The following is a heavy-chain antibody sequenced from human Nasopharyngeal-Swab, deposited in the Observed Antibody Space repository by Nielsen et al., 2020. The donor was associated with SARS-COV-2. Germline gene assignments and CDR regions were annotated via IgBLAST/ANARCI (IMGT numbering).Heavy chain of an antibody. D-gene: IGHD6-13*01. CDR1: GFTFSSYG. V-gene: IGHV3-30*02. CDR3: AKFPEEGSWSDY. Sequence: GESLKISCAASGFTFSSYGMHWVRQAPGKGLEWVAVIWYDGSNKYYADSVKGRFTISRDNSKNTLYLQMNSLRTEDTALYYCAKFPEEGSWSDYWGRGTLVTVSS. CDR2: IWYDGSNK. J-gene: IGHJ4*02.